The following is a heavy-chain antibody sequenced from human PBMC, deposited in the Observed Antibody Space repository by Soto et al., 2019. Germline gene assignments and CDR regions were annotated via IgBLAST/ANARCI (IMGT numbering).Heavy chain of an antibody. CDR1: GFTFYNYA. V-gene: IGHV3-23*01. CDR2: ISGGGDGT. D-gene: IGHD2-8*01. J-gene: IGHJ3*01. CDR3: TKKGLGSLATYCTTGDCHYAFDV. Sequence: EVQLLESGGGLVRPGGSLRLSCAASGFTFYNYAMNWVRQAPGKGLEWVSTISGGGDGTYYADSVKGRFTISRDNSRNTVYLQMNRLRADDTAVYYCTKKGLGSLATYCTTGDCHYAFDVWGQGTLVTVSS.